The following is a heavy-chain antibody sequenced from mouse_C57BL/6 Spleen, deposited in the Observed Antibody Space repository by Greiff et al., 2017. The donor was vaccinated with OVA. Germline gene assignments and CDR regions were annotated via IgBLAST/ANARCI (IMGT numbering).Heavy chain of an antibody. Sequence: QVQLKESGPGLVQPSQSLSITCTVSGFSLTSYGVHWVRQSPGKGLEWLGVIWSGGSTDYNAAFISRLSISKDNSKSQVFFKMNSLQADDTAIYYCARSPYDYDKNYFDYWGQGTTLTVSS. CDR3: ARSPYDYDKNYFDY. J-gene: IGHJ2*01. CDR1: GFSLTSYG. D-gene: IGHD2-4*01. V-gene: IGHV2-2*01. CDR2: IWSGGST.